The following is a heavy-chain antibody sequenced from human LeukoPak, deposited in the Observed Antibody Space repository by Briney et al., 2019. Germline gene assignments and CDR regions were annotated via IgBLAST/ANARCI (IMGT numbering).Heavy chain of an antibody. J-gene: IGHJ6*03. CDR3: ARLDTALVSYYYYYFMGV. CDR1: GFPVSSNY. D-gene: IGHD5-18*01. Sequence: PGGSLSLSWAASGFPVSSNYMSWVRPAPGEGLEWVALIYSGGSTYYADSVKGRFTISRDNSKNTLYLQMNSLRAEDTAVYYCARLDTALVSYYYYYFMGVWGKGTTVTVSS. V-gene: IGHV3-53*01. CDR2: IYSGGST.